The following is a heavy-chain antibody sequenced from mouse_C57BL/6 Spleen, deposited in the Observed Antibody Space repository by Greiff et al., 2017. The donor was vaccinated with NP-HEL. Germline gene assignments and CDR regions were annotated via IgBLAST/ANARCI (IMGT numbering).Heavy chain of an antibody. D-gene: IGHD2-4*01. J-gene: IGHJ3*01. CDR1: GFTFSSYA. Sequence: EVKLVESGEGLVKPGGSLKLSCAASGFTFSSYAMSWVRQTPEKRLEWVAYISSGGDYIYYADTVKGRFTISRDNARNTLYLQMSSLKSEDTAMYYCTRDRGYDYEGAYWGQGTLVTVSA. CDR2: ISSGGDYI. V-gene: IGHV5-9-1*02. CDR3: TRDRGYDYEGAY.